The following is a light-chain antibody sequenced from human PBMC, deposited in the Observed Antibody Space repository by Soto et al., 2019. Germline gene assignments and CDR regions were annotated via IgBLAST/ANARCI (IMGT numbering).Light chain of an antibody. CDR1: QSINRC. CDR3: EDYSSLSGLT. J-gene: IGKJ4*01. Sequence: DIQMTQSPSTLSASVGDRVTITCRASQSINRCLAWYQQKPGKAPKLLIYEASNLKSGVPSRRSGSGSATEFTLTISSLQPDDVGTYYCEDYSSLSGLTFGGGTKVDIK. V-gene: IGKV1-5*03. CDR2: EAS.